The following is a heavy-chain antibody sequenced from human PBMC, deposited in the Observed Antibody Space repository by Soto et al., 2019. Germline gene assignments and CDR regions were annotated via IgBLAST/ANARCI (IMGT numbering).Heavy chain of an antibody. CDR3: AREVEVHTPVFGF. D-gene: IGHD2-2*01. V-gene: IGHV1-69*01. Sequence: QVQLVQSGAEVKRPGSSVKVSCKASGGTFNNYVINWVRQAPGQGLEWMGDISPMFGKANYAQKFQGRVKISADDSTATAYLELSSLRSEDTALYYCAREVEVHTPVFGFWGQGSLVTVSS. CDR1: GGTFNNYV. J-gene: IGHJ4*02. CDR2: ISPMFGKA.